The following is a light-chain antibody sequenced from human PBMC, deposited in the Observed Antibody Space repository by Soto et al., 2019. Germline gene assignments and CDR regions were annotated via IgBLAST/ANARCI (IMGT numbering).Light chain of an antibody. J-gene: IGKJ1*01. CDR3: QQYNNWQT. CDR2: AAS. V-gene: IGKV3-15*01. Sequence: EIVMTQSPATLSVSPGESATLSCRASQSVRSNLAWYHQRPGQAPRLLIYAASARATGIPARFSGSGSGTEFTLTISGLQSEDFGLYYCQQYNNWQTFGQGTKVDNK. CDR1: QSVRSN.